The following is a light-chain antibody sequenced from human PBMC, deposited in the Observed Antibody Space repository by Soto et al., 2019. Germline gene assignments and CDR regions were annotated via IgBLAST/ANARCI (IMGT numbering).Light chain of an antibody. Sequence: DIQMTQSPSSLSASVGDRVTIICRASQAIGSYLGWYQQKPEKAPKSLIYAASNLQSGVPARFSGSGSGTDFTLTINSLQPEDVGTYYCQQYKSYPLTFGGGTKLEI. V-gene: IGKV1D-16*01. CDR3: QQYKSYPLT. CDR1: QAIGSY. J-gene: IGKJ4*01. CDR2: AAS.